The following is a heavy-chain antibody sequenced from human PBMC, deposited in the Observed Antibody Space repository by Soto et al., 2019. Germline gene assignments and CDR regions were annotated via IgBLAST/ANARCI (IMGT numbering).Heavy chain of an antibody. Sequence: GGSLRLSCAASGFTVSSNYMSWVRQAPGKGLEWVSVIYSGGSTYYADSVKGRFTISRDNSKNTLYLQMNSLRAEDTAVYYCARDPDYSSSWYGGYYYYYGMDVWGQGTTVTVSS. V-gene: IGHV3-66*01. CDR3: ARDPDYSSSWYGGYYYYYGMDV. CDR1: GFTVSSNY. J-gene: IGHJ6*02. CDR2: IYSGGST. D-gene: IGHD6-13*01.